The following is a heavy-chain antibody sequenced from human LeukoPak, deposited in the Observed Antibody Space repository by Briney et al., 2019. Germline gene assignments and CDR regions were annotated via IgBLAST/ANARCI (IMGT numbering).Heavy chain of an antibody. CDR3: ARVRVPAANSWFDP. D-gene: IGHD2-2*01. CDR1: GGSISSGGYY. V-gene: IGHV4-30-2*01. J-gene: IGHJ5*02. Sequence: SETLSLTCTVSGGSISSGGYYWSWIRQPPGKGLEWIGYIYHSGSTYYNPSLKSRVTISVDRSKNQFSLKLSSVTAADTAVYYCARVRVPAANSWFDPWGQGTLVTVSS. CDR2: IYHSGST.